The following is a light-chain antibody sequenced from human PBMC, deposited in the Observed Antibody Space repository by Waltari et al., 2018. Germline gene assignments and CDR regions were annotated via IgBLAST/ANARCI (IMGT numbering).Light chain of an antibody. Sequence: QSALTHPASVSGSPGPSVTISCTGTSSAVGGYNYVSWYQQHPGKAPKLMIYDVSKRPSGVSNRFSGSKSGNTASLTISGLQAEDEADYYCSSYTSSSTYVVFGGGTKLTVL. CDR3: SSYTSSSTYVV. CDR1: SSAVGGYNY. V-gene: IGLV2-14*01. CDR2: DVS. J-gene: IGLJ2*01.